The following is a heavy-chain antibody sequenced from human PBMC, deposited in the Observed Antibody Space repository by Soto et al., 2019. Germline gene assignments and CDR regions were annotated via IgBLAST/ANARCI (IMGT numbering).Heavy chain of an antibody. CDR2: IWYDGSNK. CDR1: GFTFSSYG. Sequence: QPGGSLRLSCAASGFTFSSYGMHWVRQAPGKGLEWVAVIWYDGSNKYYADSVKGRFTISRDNSKNTLYLQMNSLRAEDTAVYYCAREFVYYDFWSGYSRARYYFDYWGQGTLVTVSS. D-gene: IGHD3-3*01. CDR3: AREFVYYDFWSGYSRARYYFDY. J-gene: IGHJ4*02. V-gene: IGHV3-33*01.